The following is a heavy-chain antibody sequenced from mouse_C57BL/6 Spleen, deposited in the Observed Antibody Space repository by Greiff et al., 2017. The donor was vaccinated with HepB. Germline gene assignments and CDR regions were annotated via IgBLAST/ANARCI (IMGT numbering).Heavy chain of an antibody. CDR2: FYPGSGSI. Sequence: QVQLQQSGAELVKPGASVKLSCKASGYTFTEYTIHWVKQRSGQGLEWIGWFYPGSGSIKYNEKFKDKATLTADKSSSTVYMELSRLTSEDSAVYFCARHEDRFYYGSEYYFDYWGQGTTLTVSS. V-gene: IGHV1-62-2*01. J-gene: IGHJ2*01. D-gene: IGHD2-1*01. CDR3: ARHEDRFYYGSEYYFDY. CDR1: GYTFTEYT.